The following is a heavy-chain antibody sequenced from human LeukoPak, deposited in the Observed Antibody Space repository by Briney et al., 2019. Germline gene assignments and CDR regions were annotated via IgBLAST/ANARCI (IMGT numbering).Heavy chain of an antibody. V-gene: IGHV1-46*01. D-gene: IGHD3-9*01. CDR1: GYTFTSYY. CDR2: INPSGGST. Sequence: GASVKVSCKASGYTFTSYYMHWVRQAPGQGLEWMGIINPSGGSTSYAQKFQGRVTITRDTSASTAYMELSSLGSEDTAVYYCARDSGILTGYSGHDYYYGMDVWGQGTTVTVSS. CDR3: ARDSGILTGYSGHDYYYGMDV. J-gene: IGHJ6*02.